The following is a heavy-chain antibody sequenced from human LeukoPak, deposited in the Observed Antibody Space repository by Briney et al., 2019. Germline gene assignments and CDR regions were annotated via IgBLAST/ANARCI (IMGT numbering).Heavy chain of an antibody. D-gene: IGHD2-2*01. J-gene: IGHJ6*02. CDR1: GFTFSSNY. CDR2: VYSGGST. V-gene: IGHV3-53*01. CDR3: ESSDGYCSSTSCQDYYYYGMDV. Sequence: TGGSLRLSCAASGFTFSSNYMSWVRQAPGKGLEWVSVVYSGGSTYYEDSVKGRFTISRDNSKNTLYLQMNSLRAEDKAVYYCESSDGYCSSTSCQDYYYYGMDVWGQGTTVTGSS.